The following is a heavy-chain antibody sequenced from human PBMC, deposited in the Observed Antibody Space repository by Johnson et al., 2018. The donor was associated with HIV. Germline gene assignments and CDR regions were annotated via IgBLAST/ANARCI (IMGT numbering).Heavy chain of an antibody. CDR2: IRYDGSNK. CDR1: GFTFSSYG. D-gene: IGHD4-17*01. J-gene: IGHJ3*02. Sequence: QVQLVESGGGVVQPGGSLRLSCAASGFTFSSYGMHWVRQAPGKGLEWVAFIRYDGSNKYYADSVKGRFTISRDNSKNTLYLQMNSLRAEDTAVYYCANMDYGDDVHDAFDSWGQGTMVTVSS. V-gene: IGHV3-30*02. CDR3: ANMDYGDDVHDAFDS.